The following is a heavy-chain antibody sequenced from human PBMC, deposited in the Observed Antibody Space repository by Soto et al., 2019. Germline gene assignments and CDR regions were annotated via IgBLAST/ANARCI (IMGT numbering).Heavy chain of an antibody. CDR3: ARSSTSANYFDY. V-gene: IGHV4-4*02. Sequence: SETLSLTCAVSGVSIGSRNWWSWVRQYPGKGLEWIGDIHDSGSTYYSPSLKSRVTISVDTSKNQFSLKLSSVTAADTAVYYCARSSTSANYFDYWGQGTLVTVSS. CDR1: GVSIGSRNW. J-gene: IGHJ4*02. CDR2: IHDSGST. D-gene: IGHD2-2*01.